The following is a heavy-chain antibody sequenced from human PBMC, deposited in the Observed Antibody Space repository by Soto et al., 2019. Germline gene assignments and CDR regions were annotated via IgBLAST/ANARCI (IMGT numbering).Heavy chain of an antibody. V-gene: IGHV3-23*01. D-gene: IGHD3-10*01. CDR1: GFTFSSSA. J-gene: IGHJ4*02. CDR3: TRGMIRGVMFDY. CDR2: LSTSGVST. Sequence: EVQLLGSGGGLIQPGGSLRLSCAASGFTFSSSAMSWVRQAPGKGLEWVSALSTSGVSTYYADSVKGRLTISRDNSKNTPFLQMNSLRAEDTAVYYCTRGMIRGVMFDYWGQGSLVTVSS.